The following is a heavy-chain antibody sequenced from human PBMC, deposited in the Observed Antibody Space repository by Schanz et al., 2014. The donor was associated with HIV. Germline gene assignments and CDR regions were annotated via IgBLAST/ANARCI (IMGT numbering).Heavy chain of an antibody. D-gene: IGHD2-15*01. CDR3: ARGRSGYCSGGSCPYGRYYFDY. CDR2: LNTNIGAT. V-gene: IGHV1-2*02. J-gene: IGHJ4*02. Sequence: QVRLVQSGAEVKKPGGSVKVSCTASGYTFVDHYVHWVRQAPGQGLERMGWLNTNIGATDYAPKFQGRVTMTRDTSISTAYMELSRLRSDDTAVYYCARGRSGYCSGGSCPYGRYYFDYWGQGTLVTVSS. CDR1: GYTFVDHY.